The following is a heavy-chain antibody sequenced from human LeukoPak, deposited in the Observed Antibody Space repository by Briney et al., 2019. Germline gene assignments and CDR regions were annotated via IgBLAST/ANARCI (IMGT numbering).Heavy chain of an antibody. CDR1: GFTFSNFV. V-gene: IGHV3-30*01. D-gene: IGHD3-22*01. CDR3: AREADHYESSGYPRGGEGAFDI. J-gene: IGHJ3*02. CDR2: IRTDGGEK. Sequence: GGSLRLSCVASGFTFSNFVIHWVRQAPGKGLEWVAFIRTDGGEKLYADSVKGRFAISRDNSKNTQYLEMDSLRVEDTAVYYCAREADHYESSGYPRGGEGAFDIWGQGTMVTVSS.